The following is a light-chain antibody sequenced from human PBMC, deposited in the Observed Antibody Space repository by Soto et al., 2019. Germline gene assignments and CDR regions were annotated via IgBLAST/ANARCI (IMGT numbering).Light chain of an antibody. J-gene: IGKJ1*01. CDR1: RDVGSD. CDR2: AAS. V-gene: IGKV1-6*01. Sequence: MTQSPSSLSASVGEKIIITCRASRDVGSDVSWYQQKPGQAPKLLIYAASNLYTGVPSRFSGSRSGTEFTLTISSLQHEDFASYYCLQDYGDSWTFGQGTKVEIE. CDR3: LQDYGDSWT.